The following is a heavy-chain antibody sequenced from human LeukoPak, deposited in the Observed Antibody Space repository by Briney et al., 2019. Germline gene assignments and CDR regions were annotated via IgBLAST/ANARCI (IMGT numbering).Heavy chain of an antibody. Sequence: SSETLSLTCTVSGGSISSNNYNCVWIRQPPGKGLEWIGTIYYSGSTYYNPSLKSRVTISVDTSKNQFSLNLDSVTAADTAVCYCARRTATGRFDPWGQGTLVTVSS. J-gene: IGHJ5*02. D-gene: IGHD1-1*01. CDR3: ARRTATGRFDP. CDR2: IYYSGST. V-gene: IGHV4-39*01. CDR1: GGSISSNNYN.